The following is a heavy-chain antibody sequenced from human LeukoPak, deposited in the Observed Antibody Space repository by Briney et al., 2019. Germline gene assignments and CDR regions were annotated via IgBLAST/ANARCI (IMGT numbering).Heavy chain of an antibody. V-gene: IGHV4-59*01. CDR2: IYYSGST. CDR1: GGSFSGYY. Sequence: SETLSLTCAVYGGSFSGYYWSWIRQPPGKGLEWIGYIYYSGSTNYNPSLKSRVTISVDTSKNQFSLKLSSVTAADTAVYYCAREASGPADYWGQGTLVTVSS. CDR3: AREASGPADY. J-gene: IGHJ4*02. D-gene: IGHD2-15*01.